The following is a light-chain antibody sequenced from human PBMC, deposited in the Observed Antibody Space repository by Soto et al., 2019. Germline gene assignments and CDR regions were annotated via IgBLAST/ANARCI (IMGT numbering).Light chain of an antibody. V-gene: IGKV3-20*01. CDR2: GAS. J-gene: IGKJ5*01. CDR3: QQYGSSHT. CDR1: QSVTSTY. Sequence: EIVLTQSPGTLSLSPGERATLSCRASQSVTSTYLAWYQQKPGQAPRLLIYGASSRAIGIPDRFSGSVSGSDFILTINRLEPEDCALYYCQQYGSSHTFGQGTRLEIK.